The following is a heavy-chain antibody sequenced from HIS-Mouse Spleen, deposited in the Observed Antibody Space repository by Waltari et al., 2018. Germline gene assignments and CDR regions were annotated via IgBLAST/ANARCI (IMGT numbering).Heavy chain of an antibody. CDR3: AKASSGWLDY. CDR1: GFTVSSYG. J-gene: IGHJ4*02. CDR2: ISYDGSNK. V-gene: IGHV3-30*18. D-gene: IGHD6-19*01. Sequence: QVQLVESGGGVVQPGRALRLSGAASGFTVSSYGMHWVRQAPGKGLEWVAVISYDGSNKYYADSVKGRFTISRDNSKNTLYLQMNSLRAEDTAVYYCAKASSGWLDYWGQGTLVTVSS.